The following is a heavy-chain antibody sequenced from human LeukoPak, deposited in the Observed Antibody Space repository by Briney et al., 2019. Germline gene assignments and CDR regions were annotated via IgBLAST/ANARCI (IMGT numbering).Heavy chain of an antibody. D-gene: IGHD4-23*01. V-gene: IGHV3-7*03. CDR1: GFIFRDYW. Sequence: GGSLRLSCGASGFIFRDYWMNWVRQAPGKGLEWVANIKQDGSETYYVDSVKGRFTISRDNAKNSLYLQMNSLRAEDTAVYYCARDGDSPEVTSDYWGQGTLVTVSS. CDR3: ARDGDSPEVTSDY. J-gene: IGHJ4*02. CDR2: IKQDGSET.